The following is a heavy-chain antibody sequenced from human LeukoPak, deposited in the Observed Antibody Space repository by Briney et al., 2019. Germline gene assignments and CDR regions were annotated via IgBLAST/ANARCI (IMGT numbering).Heavy chain of an antibody. Sequence: GGSLRLSCAASGFIFNNYGLIWVRQAPGKGLEWVSAISNDGGGTNYADFVKGRFTISRDNSKNTLFLQMNSLRAEDTALHYCAKGSSGYFVDLWGQGTLVTVSS. V-gene: IGHV3-23*01. CDR1: GFIFNNYG. J-gene: IGHJ5*02. CDR3: AKGSSGYFVDL. D-gene: IGHD3-22*01. CDR2: ISNDGGGT.